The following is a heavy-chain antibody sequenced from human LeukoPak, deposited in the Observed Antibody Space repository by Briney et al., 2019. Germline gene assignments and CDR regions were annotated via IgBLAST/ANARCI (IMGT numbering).Heavy chain of an antibody. D-gene: IGHD2-15*01. CDR3: ARDIGVVVVDYTNPDAFDI. J-gene: IGHJ3*02. V-gene: IGHV3-23*01. Sequence: GGSLRLSCAASGFTFSSYAMGWVRQAPGRGLEWVSSISGSGGSTSYADSVKGRFTISRDNSKNTLYLQMNSLRAEDTAVYYCARDIGVVVVDYTNPDAFDIWGQGTRVTVSS. CDR2: ISGSGGST. CDR1: GFTFSSYA.